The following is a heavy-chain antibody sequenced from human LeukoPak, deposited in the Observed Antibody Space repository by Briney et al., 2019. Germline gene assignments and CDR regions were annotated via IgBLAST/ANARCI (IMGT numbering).Heavy chain of an antibody. D-gene: IGHD3-22*01. CDR2: ISSSSSYI. J-gene: IGHJ5*02. CDR1: GFTFSSYS. Sequence: GGSLRLSCAASGFTFSSYSMNWARQAPGKGLEWVSSISSSSSYIYYEDSVKGPFTISRDNAKNSLYLQMNSLRAEDTAVYYCARGRDNYYDTWGQGTLVTVSS. V-gene: IGHV3-21*01. CDR3: ARGRDNYYDT.